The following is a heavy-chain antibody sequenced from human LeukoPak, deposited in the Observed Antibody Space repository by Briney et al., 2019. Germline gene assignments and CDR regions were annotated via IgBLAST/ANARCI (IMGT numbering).Heavy chain of an antibody. Sequence: PSETLSLTCTVSGGSISSSSYYWGWIRQPPGKGLEWIGSIYYSGSTYYNPSLKSRVTISVDTSKNQFSLKLSSVTAADTAVYYCARMERFAVRAYYFDYWGQGTLVTVSS. CDR1: GGSISSSSYY. V-gene: IGHV4-39*01. CDR2: IYYSGST. J-gene: IGHJ4*02. D-gene: IGHD3-10*01. CDR3: ARMERFAVRAYYFDY.